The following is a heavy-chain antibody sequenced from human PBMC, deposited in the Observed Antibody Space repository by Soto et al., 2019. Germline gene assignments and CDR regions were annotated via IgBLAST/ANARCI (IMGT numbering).Heavy chain of an antibody. CDR2: IYYSGST. CDR3: SRGQRSDYYYYYYMDV. D-gene: IGHD1-1*01. CDR1: GGSISSRGYS. Sequence: SETLPLTCTVSGGSISSRGYSWSWIRQHPGKGLEWIGYIYYSGSTNYNPSLKSRVTISVDTSKNQFSLKLSSVTAADTAVCYCSRGQRSDYYYYYYMDVWRKGTTVIVSS. J-gene: IGHJ6*03. V-gene: IGHV4-61*08.